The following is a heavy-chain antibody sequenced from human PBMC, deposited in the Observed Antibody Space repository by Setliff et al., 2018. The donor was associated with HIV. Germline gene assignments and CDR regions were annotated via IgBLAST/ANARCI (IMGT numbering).Heavy chain of an antibody. CDR1: GGSISSYY. CDR2: IYYSGST. V-gene: IGHV4-59*08. CDR3: ARQVSIPGVAVTPLDY. D-gene: IGHD3-3*01. J-gene: IGHJ4*02. Sequence: SETLSLTCTVSGGSISSYYWSWIRQPPGKGLEWIGYIYYSGSTNYNPSLKSRVTISVDTSKNQFSLKLTSVTAADAAVYYCARQVSIPGVAVTPLDYWGQGSLVTVS.